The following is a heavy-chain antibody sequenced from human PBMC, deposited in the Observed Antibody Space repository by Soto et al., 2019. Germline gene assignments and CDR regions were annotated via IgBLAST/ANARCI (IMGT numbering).Heavy chain of an antibody. CDR1: GGTMSRHA. J-gene: IGHJ4*01. D-gene: IGHD3-3*01. Sequence: SEKLACKASGGTMSRHAMSWVRQAPGQGLEWMGGIIPIFGTANYAQKFQGRVTITADKSTSTAYMELSSLRSEDTAVYYCAGVETIFGYWGHGTLATVSP. V-gene: IGHV1-69*06. CDR3: AGVETIFGY. CDR2: IIPIFGTA.